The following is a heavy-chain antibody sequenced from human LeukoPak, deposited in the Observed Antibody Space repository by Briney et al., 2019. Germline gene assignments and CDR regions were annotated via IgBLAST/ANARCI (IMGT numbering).Heavy chain of an antibody. J-gene: IGHJ4*02. D-gene: IGHD3-22*01. V-gene: IGHV3-30*18. CDR2: ISYDGSNK. CDR3: AKDKIYDSSGYYSGYFDY. CDR1: GFTLSSYG. Sequence: GGSLRLSCAASGFTLSSYGMHWVRQAPGKGQEWVAVISYDGSNKYYADSVKGRFTISRDNSKNTLYLQMNSLRAEDTAVYYCAKDKIYDSSGYYSGYFDYWGQGTLVTVSS.